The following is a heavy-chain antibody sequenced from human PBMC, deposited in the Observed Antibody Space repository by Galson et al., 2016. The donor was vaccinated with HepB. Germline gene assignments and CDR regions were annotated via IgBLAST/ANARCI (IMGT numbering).Heavy chain of an antibody. J-gene: IGHJ4*02. D-gene: IGHD5-12*01. CDR2: ICGRCPDI. CDR1: GFTFATYG. V-gene: IGHV3-23*01. CDR3: AKDPEYSAPPNC. Sequence: SLRLSCAASGFTFATYGMSWFRQAPGKGLEWVSTICGRCPDIDYADSVKGRFTISRDDSRDTVFLQMNSLRAEDTATYYCAKDPEYSAPPNCWGQGTLVSVSS.